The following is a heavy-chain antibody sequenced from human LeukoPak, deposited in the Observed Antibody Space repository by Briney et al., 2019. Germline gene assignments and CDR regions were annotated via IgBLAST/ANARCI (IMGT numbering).Heavy chain of an antibody. CDR3: ARDFYSSSWYGGDYYYGMDV. CDR1: GYTFTRYG. Sequence: ASVKVSCKASGYTFTRYGISWVRQAPGQGLEWMGWISAYNGNTNYAQKLQGRVTMTTDTSTSTAYMELRSLRSDDTAVYYCARDFYSSSWYGGDYYYGMDVWGQGTTVTVSS. J-gene: IGHJ6*02. D-gene: IGHD6-13*01. V-gene: IGHV1-18*01. CDR2: ISAYNGNT.